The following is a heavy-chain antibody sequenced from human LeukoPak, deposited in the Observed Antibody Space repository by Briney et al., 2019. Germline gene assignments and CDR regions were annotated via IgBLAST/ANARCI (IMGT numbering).Heavy chain of an antibody. CDR1: GGSISSHY. CDR2: IYYSGST. Sequence: SETLSLTCTVSGGSISSHYWSWIPQPPGEGLEWIAYIYYSGSTNYNPFLKGRVTISVDTSKNQFSLKLSAVTAADTAVYYCARDRASVWLQLGDLGAFDIWGQGTMVTVSS. D-gene: IGHD5-24*01. CDR3: ARDRASVWLQLGDLGAFDI. V-gene: IGHV4-59*11. J-gene: IGHJ3*02.